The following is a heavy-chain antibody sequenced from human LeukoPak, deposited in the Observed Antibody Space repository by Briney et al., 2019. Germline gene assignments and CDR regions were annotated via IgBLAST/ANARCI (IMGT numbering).Heavy chain of an antibody. J-gene: IGHJ6*03. Sequence: GGSLRLSCAASGFTFSSYAMHWVRQAPGKGLEYVSAISSNGGSTYYANSVKGRFTISRDNSKNTLYLQMNSLRAEDTAVYYCARDGADIVVVPAAHTHTSYDYYYMDVWGKGTTVTVSS. V-gene: IGHV3-64*01. CDR2: ISSNGGST. D-gene: IGHD2-2*01. CDR1: GFTFSSYA. CDR3: ARDGADIVVVPAAHTHTSYDYYYMDV.